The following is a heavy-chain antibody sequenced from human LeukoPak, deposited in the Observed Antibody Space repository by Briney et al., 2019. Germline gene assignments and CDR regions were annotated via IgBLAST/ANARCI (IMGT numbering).Heavy chain of an antibody. CDR1: GFTFSTYW. Sequence: GGSLRLSCAASGFTFSTYWMSWVRQAPGKGLEWVANIHQDGNEKYYVDSVKGRFTISRDNAKNSLYLQTNSLRAEDTAVYYCARGDKFSGDYWGQGTLVTVSS. CDR2: IHQDGNEK. V-gene: IGHV3-7*04. D-gene: IGHD2-15*01. J-gene: IGHJ4*02. CDR3: ARGDKFSGDY.